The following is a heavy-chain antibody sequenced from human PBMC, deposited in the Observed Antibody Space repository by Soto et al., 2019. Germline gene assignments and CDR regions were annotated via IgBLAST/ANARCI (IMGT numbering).Heavy chain of an antibody. V-gene: IGHV3-23*01. J-gene: IGHJ4*02. CDR1: GFTFSSYA. CDR3: ANLVRGLSSPPAY. CDR2: ISGSGGTT. Sequence: QPGGSLRLSCAAYGFTFSSYAMSWVRQAPGKGLEWVAAISGSGGTTYYADSVKRRFTISRDNSKNTLYLQINILRAEDTAVYYCANLVRGLSSPPAYWGQGTLVTVSS. D-gene: IGHD6-13*01.